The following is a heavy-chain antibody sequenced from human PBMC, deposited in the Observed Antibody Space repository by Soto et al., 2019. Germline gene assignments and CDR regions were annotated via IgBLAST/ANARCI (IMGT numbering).Heavy chain of an antibody. D-gene: IGHD3-3*01. CDR1: GGSFSGYY. Sequence: PSETLSLTCAVYGGSFSGYYWSWIRQPPGKGLEWIGEIFHSGSTNYNPSLKSRVTISVDKSKNQFSLKLSSVTAADTAVYYCARDRYDFWSGFPGTFDYWGQGTLVTVSS. CDR3: ARDRYDFWSGFPGTFDY. J-gene: IGHJ4*02. CDR2: IFHSGST. V-gene: IGHV4-34*12.